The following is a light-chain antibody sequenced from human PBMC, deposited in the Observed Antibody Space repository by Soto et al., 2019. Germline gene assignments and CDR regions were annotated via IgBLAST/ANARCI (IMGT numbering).Light chain of an antibody. CDR2: AAS. CDR1: QDISSW. V-gene: IGKV1-12*01. CDR3: QQANSFPRLT. Sequence: DIQMTQPPSSVSASLADIVTLACRASQDISSWLAWYQQKPVKAPKILIYAASTLQSGVPSRFSGSGSGADFTLTISSLQPEDFATYFCQQANSFPRLTFGGGPRVDIK. J-gene: IGKJ4*01.